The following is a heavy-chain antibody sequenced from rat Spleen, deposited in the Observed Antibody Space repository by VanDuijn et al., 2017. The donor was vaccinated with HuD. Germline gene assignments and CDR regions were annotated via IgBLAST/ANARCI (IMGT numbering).Heavy chain of an antibody. CDR1: GFTFRNFD. CDR3: TRAITIAAPLFDY. Sequence: EVQLVESGGGLVQPGRSLKVSCAASGFTFRNFDMAWVRQAPTKGLEWVATISYDDSRTYYRDSVKGRFTISRDNAKSTLYLQMNSLRSEDTATYYCTRAITIAAPLFDYWGQGVMVTVSS. J-gene: IGHJ2*01. V-gene: IGHV5-29*01. D-gene: IGHD1-2*01. CDR2: ISYDDSRT.